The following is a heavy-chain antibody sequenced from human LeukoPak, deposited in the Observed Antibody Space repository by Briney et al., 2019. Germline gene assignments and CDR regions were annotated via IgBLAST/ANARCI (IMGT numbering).Heavy chain of an antibody. V-gene: IGHV5-51*01. CDR2: IYPGDSDT. CDR3: ARQDYDFWSGYPAQGAFDI. Sequence: GESLKISCKGSGYSFTSYWIGWVRQMPGKGLEWMGIIYPGDSDTRYSPSFQGQVTISADKSISTAYLQWSSLKASDTAMYYCARQDYDFWSGYPAQGAFDIRGQGTMVTVSS. D-gene: IGHD3-3*01. CDR1: GYSFTSYW. J-gene: IGHJ3*02.